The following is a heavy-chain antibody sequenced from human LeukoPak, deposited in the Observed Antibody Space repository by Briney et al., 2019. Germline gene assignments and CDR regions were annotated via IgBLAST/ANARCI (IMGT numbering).Heavy chain of an antibody. Sequence: ASVNVSCKASGYTFTGYYLHWVRQAAGQGLEWMGWINPNSGGTNYAQKFQGKVTMTRDTSISTAYMELSRLRSDDTAVYYCARVGSGCYTSFDYWGQGTLVTVSS. CDR2: INPNSGGT. J-gene: IGHJ4*02. CDR3: ARVGSGCYTSFDY. V-gene: IGHV1-2*02. D-gene: IGHD6-19*01. CDR1: GYTFTGYY.